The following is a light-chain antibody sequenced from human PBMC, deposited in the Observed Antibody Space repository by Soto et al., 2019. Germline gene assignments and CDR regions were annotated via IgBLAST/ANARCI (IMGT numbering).Light chain of an antibody. CDR3: SLYTSSSTIYV. CDR2: EVS. V-gene: IGLV2-18*01. CDR1: SSDVGGYNR. J-gene: IGLJ1*01. Sequence: QSALTQPPSVSGSPGQSVTISCTGTSSDVGGYNRVSWYQQPPGTAPKLMIYEVSNRPSGVPDRFSGSKSGNTASLTISGLQAEDEADYYCSLYTSSSTIYVFGTGTKVTVL.